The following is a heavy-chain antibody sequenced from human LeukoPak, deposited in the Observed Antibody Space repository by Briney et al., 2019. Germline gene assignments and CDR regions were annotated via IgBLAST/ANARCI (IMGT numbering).Heavy chain of an antibody. D-gene: IGHD3-9*01. J-gene: IGHJ4*02. V-gene: IGHV4-39*07. Sequence: SETLSLTCTVSGGSINSSSYYWGWIRQPPGKGLEWIGSIYYSGSTYYNPSLKSRVTISVDTSKNQFSLKLSSVTAADTAVYYCARDYRKYYDILTGYPDYFDYWGQGTLVTVSS. CDR3: ARDYRKYYDILTGYPDYFDY. CDR2: IYYSGST. CDR1: GGSINSSSYY.